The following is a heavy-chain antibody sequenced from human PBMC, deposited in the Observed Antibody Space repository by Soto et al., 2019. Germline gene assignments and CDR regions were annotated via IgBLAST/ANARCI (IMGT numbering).Heavy chain of an antibody. CDR1: GYNFTTFW. Sequence: GESLKISCKGSGYNFTTFWIGWVRQVPGKGLEWMGIIYPGDSETKYSPDFEGQVTISADRSTNTAYLQWRSLRASDPAMYYCARLGFPGAIYFDSLGLGTLVTVS. CDR3: ARLGFPGAIYFDS. CDR2: IYPGDSET. J-gene: IGHJ4*02. V-gene: IGHV5-51*01.